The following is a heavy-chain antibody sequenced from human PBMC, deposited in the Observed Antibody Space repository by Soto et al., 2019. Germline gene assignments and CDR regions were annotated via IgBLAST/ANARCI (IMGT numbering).Heavy chain of an antibody. V-gene: IGHV4-4*02. J-gene: IGHJ4*02. CDR1: GGSISSSNW. Sequence: PSETLSLTCAVSGGSISSSNWWSWVRQPPGKGLEWIGEIYHSGSTNYNPSLKSRVTISVDKSKNQFSLKLSSVTAADTAVYYCARGGSGSYYYFDYWGQGTLVTVSS. D-gene: IGHD1-26*01. CDR3: ARGGSGSYYYFDY. CDR2: IYHSGST.